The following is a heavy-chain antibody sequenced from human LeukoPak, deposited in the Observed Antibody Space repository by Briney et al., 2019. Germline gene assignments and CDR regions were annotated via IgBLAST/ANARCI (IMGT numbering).Heavy chain of an antibody. J-gene: IGHJ4*02. CDR1: GYTLTELS. Sequence: ASVKVSCKVSGYTLTELSMHWVRQAPGKGLEWMGGFDPEDGETIYAQKFQGRVTMTEDTSTDTAYMELSSLRSEDTAVYYCATSCSGRSCYSFNYWGQGTLATVSS. D-gene: IGHD2-15*01. CDR3: ATSCSGRSCYSFNY. V-gene: IGHV1-24*01. CDR2: FDPEDGET.